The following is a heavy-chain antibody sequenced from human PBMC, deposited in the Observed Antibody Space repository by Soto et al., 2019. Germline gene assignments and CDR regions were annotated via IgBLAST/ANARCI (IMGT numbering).Heavy chain of an antibody. Sequence: QITLKESGPTLVKPTQTLTLTRTFSGFSLSTGVGVGWIRQPPGKALECLALIYWDDDKRYSSSLKSRLTITKDTSKNQVVLIMTNMDPVDTATYYCAHKSYYGSGSLDYWGQGILVTVSS. CDR1: GFSLSTGVG. CDR3: AHKSYYGSGSLDY. D-gene: IGHD3-10*01. CDR2: IYWDDDK. J-gene: IGHJ4*02. V-gene: IGHV2-5*02.